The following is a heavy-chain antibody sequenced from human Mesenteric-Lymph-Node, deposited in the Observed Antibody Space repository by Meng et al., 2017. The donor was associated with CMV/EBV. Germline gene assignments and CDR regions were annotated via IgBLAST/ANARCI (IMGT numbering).Heavy chain of an antibody. CDR3: ARVGYFDDIDY. V-gene: IGHV4-59*01. Sequence: SETLSLTCTVSGGSISSYYWSWIRQPPGKGLEWIGYIYYSGSTNYNPSLKSRVTISVDTSKNQFSLKLSSVTAADTAVYYCARVGYFDDIDYWGQGTLVTVSS. D-gene: IGHD5-18*01. CDR1: GGSISSYY. J-gene: IGHJ4*02. CDR2: IYYSGST.